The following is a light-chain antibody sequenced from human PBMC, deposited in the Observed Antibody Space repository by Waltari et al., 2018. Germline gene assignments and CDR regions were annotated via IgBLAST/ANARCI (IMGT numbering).Light chain of an antibody. J-gene: IGKJ2*01. CDR1: QSVSSSH. CDR3: QKYGGSPPYT. CDR2: TTS. Sequence: ETVLTQSPGTLSLSPGERATLSCRASQSVSSSHLAWYQQHPGQAPRVLIYTTSNRATGIPDRFSGSGSGTDFTLTISRLEAEDFAVYYCQKYGGSPPYTFGLGTKLEIK. V-gene: IGKV3-20*01.